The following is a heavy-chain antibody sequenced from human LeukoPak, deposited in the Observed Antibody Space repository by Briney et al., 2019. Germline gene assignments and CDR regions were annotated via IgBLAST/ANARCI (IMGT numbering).Heavy chain of an antibody. V-gene: IGHV4-59*01. CDR1: GGSISGDY. J-gene: IGHJ4*02. CDR3: ARVPPGHASGSDFPDY. CDR2: MYYSGNS. D-gene: IGHD3-10*01. Sequence: SETLSVTCTVSGGSISGDYWSWIRQPPGKGLEWIGYMYYSGNSDYNASLKSRVTISADTSKNQVSLKLTSVTAADTAVYYCARVPPGHASGSDFPDYWGRGTLVIVSS.